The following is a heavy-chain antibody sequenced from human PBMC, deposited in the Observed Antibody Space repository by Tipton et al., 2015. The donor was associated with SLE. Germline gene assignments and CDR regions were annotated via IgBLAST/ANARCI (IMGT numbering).Heavy chain of an antibody. CDR2: IYYSGST. J-gene: IGHJ4*02. V-gene: IGHV4-39*07. CDR1: GGSISSSSYY. Sequence: TLSLTCTVSGGSISSSSYYWGWIRQPPGKGLEWIGSIYYSGSTYYNPSLKSRVTISVDTSKNQFSLKLSSVTAADTAVYYCARGSGGRWLQWGYWGQGTLVTVSS. CDR3: ARGSGGRWLQWGY. D-gene: IGHD5-24*01.